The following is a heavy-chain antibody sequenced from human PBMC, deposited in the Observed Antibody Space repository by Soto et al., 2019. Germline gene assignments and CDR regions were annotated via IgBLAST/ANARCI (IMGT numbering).Heavy chain of an antibody. CDR3: AKEYSSGWYYFDY. CDR1: GFTFSSYA. J-gene: IGHJ4*02. D-gene: IGHD6-19*01. Sequence: EVQLLESGGGLVQPGGSLRLSCAASGFTFSSYAMSWVRQAPGKGLEWVSTISGSDGSTYYADSVKGRFTISRDNSKNTLYLQMNSLRAEDTAGYYCAKEYSSGWYYFDYWGQGTLVTVSS. V-gene: IGHV3-23*01. CDR2: ISGSDGST.